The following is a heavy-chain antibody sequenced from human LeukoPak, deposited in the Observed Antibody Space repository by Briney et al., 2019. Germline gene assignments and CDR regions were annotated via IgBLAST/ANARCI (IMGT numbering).Heavy chain of an antibody. CDR3: AVVVVVAARHNYFDY. CDR1: GYTLTELS. V-gene: IGHV1-24*01. Sequence: ASVKVSCKVSGYTLTELSMHWVRQAPGKGLERMGGFDPEDGETIYAQKFQGRVTMTGDTSTDTAYMELSSLRSEDTAVYYCAVVVVVAARHNYFDYWGQGTLVTVSS. CDR2: FDPEDGET. D-gene: IGHD2-15*01. J-gene: IGHJ4*02.